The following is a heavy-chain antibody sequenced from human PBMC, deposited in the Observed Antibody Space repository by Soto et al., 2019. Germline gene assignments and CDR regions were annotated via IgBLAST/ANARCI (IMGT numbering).Heavy chain of an antibody. CDR1: GFTFSSYS. CDR3: ASAGYSGSYFSSYYYYGMDV. J-gene: IGHJ6*02. Sequence: GGSLRLSCAASGFTFSSYSINWVRQAPGKGLEWVSSISSSSSYIYYADSVKGRFTISRDNAKNSLYLQMNSLRAEDTAVYYCASAGYSGSYFSSYYYYGMDVWGQGTTVTVSS. CDR2: ISSSSSYI. D-gene: IGHD1-26*01. V-gene: IGHV3-21*04.